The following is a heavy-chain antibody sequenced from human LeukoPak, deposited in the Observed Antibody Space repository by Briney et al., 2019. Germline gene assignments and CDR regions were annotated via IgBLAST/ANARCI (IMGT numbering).Heavy chain of an antibody. Sequence: GGSLRLSXAASGFTFSSYAMSWVRQAPGKGLEWVSGISDSGDITYYADSVKGRFTISRDNSKNTLYVQMNSLRVEDTAVYFCAKDRRGGSYYAATLDIWGPGTMVTVSS. D-gene: IGHD1-26*01. CDR3: AKDRRGGSYYAATLDI. J-gene: IGHJ3*02. CDR1: GFTFSSYA. CDR2: ISDSGDIT. V-gene: IGHV3-23*01.